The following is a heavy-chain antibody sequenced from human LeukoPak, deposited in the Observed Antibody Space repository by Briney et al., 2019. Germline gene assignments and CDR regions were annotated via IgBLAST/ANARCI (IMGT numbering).Heavy chain of an antibody. V-gene: IGHV3-30*02. J-gene: IGHJ4*02. D-gene: IGHD5-18*01. CDR2: IRYDGSAQ. CDR3: AAEGDTVIVGVFDY. Sequence: PGGSLRLSCATSGFNFRSYGMHWVRQAPGKGPEWVAFIRYDGSAQYYADSVEGRFTMSRDNSTNTGYLQMDSLRAGDTAVYYVAAEGDTVIVGVFDYWGQGTLVTVSS. CDR1: GFNFRSYG.